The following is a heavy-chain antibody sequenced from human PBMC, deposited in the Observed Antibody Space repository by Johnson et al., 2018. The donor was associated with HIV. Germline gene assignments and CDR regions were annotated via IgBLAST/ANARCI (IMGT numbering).Heavy chain of an antibody. Sequence: VLLVESGGGLVKPGGSLRLSCAASGFTVSSNYMSWVRQAPGKGLEWVSGINWNGGSTGYADSVKGRFTISRDNAKNSLYLQMNSLRAEDTALYYCAREGEWERRNLHAFDIWGQGTMVTVSS. CDR1: GFTVSSNY. J-gene: IGHJ3*02. D-gene: IGHD1-26*01. V-gene: IGHV3-20*04. CDR3: AREGEWERRNLHAFDI. CDR2: INWNGGST.